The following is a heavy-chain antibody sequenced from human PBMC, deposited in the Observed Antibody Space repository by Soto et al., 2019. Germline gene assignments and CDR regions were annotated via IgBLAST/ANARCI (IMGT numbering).Heavy chain of an antibody. V-gene: IGHV3-23*01. J-gene: IGHJ4*02. CDR1: GFTFSSYA. D-gene: IGHD3-3*01. CDR2: ISGSGGST. Sequence: GGSLRLSCAASGFTFSSYAMSWVRQAPGKGLEWVSAISGSGGSTYYADSVKGRFTISRDNSKNTLYLQMNSLRAEDTAVYYCAKVTGTIFGVVIPPFDYWGQGTLVTVSS. CDR3: AKVTGTIFGVVIPPFDY.